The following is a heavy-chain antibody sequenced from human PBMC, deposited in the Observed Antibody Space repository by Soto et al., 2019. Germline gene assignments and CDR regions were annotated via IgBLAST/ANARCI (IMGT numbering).Heavy chain of an antibody. Sequence: SQTLSLTCAITGDSVSSNSAGWSWVRQSPSRGLEWLGRAYYRSKWYYEYAVSVRGRITINPDTSKNQYSLQRTSVTPKDTAVNLCARGEQYSGRIFDYWGQGTLVTVSS. CDR3: ARGEQYSGRIFDY. CDR1: GDSVSSNSAG. J-gene: IGHJ4*01. CDR2: AYYRSKWYY. V-gene: IGHV6-1*01. D-gene: IGHD1-26*01.